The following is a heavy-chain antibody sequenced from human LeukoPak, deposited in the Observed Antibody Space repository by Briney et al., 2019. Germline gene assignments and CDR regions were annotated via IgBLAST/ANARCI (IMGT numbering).Heavy chain of an antibody. CDR1: GFTFSTYW. Sequence: GGSLRLSCAASGFTFSTYWMHWVRQAPGKGLVRVSRIKSDGSTNYADSVKGRFTISRDNAKNTVSLQMNSLRPEDTGVYYCARAPSEIGGYYPEYFRHWGQGTLVTVPS. J-gene: IGHJ1*01. CDR2: IKSDGST. CDR3: ARAPSEIGGYYPEYFRH. D-gene: IGHD3-22*01. V-gene: IGHV3-74*01.